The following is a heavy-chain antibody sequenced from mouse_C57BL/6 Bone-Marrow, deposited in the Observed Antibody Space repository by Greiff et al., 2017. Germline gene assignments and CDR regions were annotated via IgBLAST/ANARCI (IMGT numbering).Heavy chain of an antibody. V-gene: IGHV1-69*01. Sequence: VQLQQPGAELVMPGASVKLSCKASGYTFTSYWMHWVKQRPGQGLEWIGEIDPSDSYTNYNQKFKGKSTLTVDKSSSTAYMQLSSLTSEDSAVYYCARPDSNYDAMDYWGQGTSVTVSS. CDR2: IDPSDSYT. J-gene: IGHJ4*01. CDR1: GYTFTSYW. D-gene: IGHD2-5*01. CDR3: ARPDSNYDAMDY.